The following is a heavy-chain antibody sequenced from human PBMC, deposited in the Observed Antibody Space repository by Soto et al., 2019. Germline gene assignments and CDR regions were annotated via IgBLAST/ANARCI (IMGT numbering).Heavy chain of an antibody. CDR2: IYPGDSDT. CDR3: ASKDIAGNSVDF. D-gene: IGHD6-13*01. J-gene: IGHJ4*02. CDR1: VYSFTTYW. Sequence: GESLQISCEASVYSFTTYWIGWVRQMPGKGLEWMGIIYPGDSDTRYSPSFQGQVTISADKSISTAYLQWSSLKASDSAMFYCASKDIAGNSVDFWGQGTRAIVSS. V-gene: IGHV5-51*01.